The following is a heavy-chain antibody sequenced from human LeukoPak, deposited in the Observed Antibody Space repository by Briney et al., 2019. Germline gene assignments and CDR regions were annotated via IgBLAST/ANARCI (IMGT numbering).Heavy chain of an antibody. CDR3: AKDDAPGGGFLDY. V-gene: IGHV3-7*05. Sequence: GGALRLSCAASGFTFCTYWMSWVRQAPGKGLQWVANIKQDGSETYYVDSVKGRFTISRDNAKNSLYLQMNSLRAEDTAVYYCAKDDAPGGGFLDYWGQGTLVTVSS. CDR1: GFTFCTYW. D-gene: IGHD1-26*01. CDR2: IKQDGSET. J-gene: IGHJ4*02.